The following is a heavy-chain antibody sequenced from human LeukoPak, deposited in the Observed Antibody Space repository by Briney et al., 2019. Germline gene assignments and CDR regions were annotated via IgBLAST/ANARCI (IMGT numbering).Heavy chain of an antibody. CDR3: ARAYDYGAEEFDP. Sequence: TGESLKISCKGSGYSFTNYWIGWVRQMPGKGLEWMGIIYPGDSDTRYSPSFQGQVTISADKSINTAYLQWSSLKASDTAMYYCARAYDYGAEEFDPWGQGTLVTVSS. CDR2: IYPGDSDT. CDR1: GYSFTNYW. V-gene: IGHV5-51*01. J-gene: IGHJ5*02. D-gene: IGHD4-17*01.